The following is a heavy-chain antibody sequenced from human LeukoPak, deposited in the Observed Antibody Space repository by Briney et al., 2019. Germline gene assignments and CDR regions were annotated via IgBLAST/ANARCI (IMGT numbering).Heavy chain of an antibody. CDR3: AKDVSQYDSSGYYFDY. Sequence: PGGSLRLSCAAAGFTFSSYAMIWVRQAPGKGLEWVSTISGSGGSTYYAGSVKGRFTISRDNSKNTLYLQMNSLRAEDTAVYYCAKDVSQYDSSGYYFDYWGQGTLVTVSS. V-gene: IGHV3-23*01. J-gene: IGHJ4*02. CDR1: GFTFSSYA. D-gene: IGHD3-22*01. CDR2: ISGSGGST.